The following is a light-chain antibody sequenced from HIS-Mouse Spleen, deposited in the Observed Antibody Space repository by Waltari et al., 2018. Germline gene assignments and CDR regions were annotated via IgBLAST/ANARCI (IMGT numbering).Light chain of an antibody. CDR1: SSDVGSYNL. J-gene: IGLJ2*01. V-gene: IGLV2-23*01. CDR3: CSYAGSSTYVV. CDR2: EGS. Sequence: QSALTQPASVSGSPGQSITISCTGTSSDVGSYNLVSWYQQHPCKAPQLMIYEGSKRPSGVSNRFSGSKSGNTASLTISGLQAEDEADYYCCSYAGSSTYVVFGGGTKLTVL.